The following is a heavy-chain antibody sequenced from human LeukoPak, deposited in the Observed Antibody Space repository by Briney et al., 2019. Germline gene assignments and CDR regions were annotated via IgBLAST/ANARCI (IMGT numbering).Heavy chain of an antibody. D-gene: IGHD3-10*02. CDR3: ARGSRLFGYSHLIGY. CDR2: ISSSGSTI. Sequence: RTGGSLRLSCAASGFTFSSYEMNWVRQAPGKGLEWVSYISSSGSTIYYADSVKGRFTISRDNAKNPLYLQMNSLRAEDTAVYYCARGSRLFGYSHLIGYWGQGTLVTVSS. CDR1: GFTFSSYE. J-gene: IGHJ4*02. V-gene: IGHV3-48*03.